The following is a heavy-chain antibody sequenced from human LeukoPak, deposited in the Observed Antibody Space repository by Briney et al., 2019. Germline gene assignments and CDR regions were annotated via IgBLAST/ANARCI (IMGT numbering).Heavy chain of an antibody. V-gene: IGHV3-48*01. CDR1: GVTFSSYS. Sequence: GGSLRLSCAASGVTFSSYSFNWVRQAPGKGLEWVSFINGRSSTIYYGDSVRGRFTISRDNAKNSLFLQMNSLRAEDAAVYYCAREKGGYTYASSDYWGQGTLVTVSS. D-gene: IGHD5-18*01. CDR3: AREKGGYTYASSDY. J-gene: IGHJ4*02. CDR2: INGRSSTI.